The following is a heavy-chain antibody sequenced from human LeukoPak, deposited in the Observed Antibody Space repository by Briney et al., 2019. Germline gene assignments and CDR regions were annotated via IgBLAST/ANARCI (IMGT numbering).Heavy chain of an antibody. V-gene: IGHV3-23*01. CDR2: ISGSGGST. CDR3: AGKFLEWLSYVDY. Sequence: GGSLRLSCAASGFTFSSYAMSWVRQAPGKGLEWVSAISGSGGSTYYAHSVKGRFTISRDNSKNTLYLQMNSLTAEDTAVYYCAGKFLEWLSYVDYWGQGTLVTVSS. D-gene: IGHD3-3*01. CDR1: GFTFSSYA. J-gene: IGHJ4*02.